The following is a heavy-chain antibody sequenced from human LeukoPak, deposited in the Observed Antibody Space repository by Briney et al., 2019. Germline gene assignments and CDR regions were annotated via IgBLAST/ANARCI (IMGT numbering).Heavy chain of an antibody. J-gene: IGHJ4*02. CDR2: ISESGATT. V-gene: IGHV3-11*01. CDR1: GFTFSDYY. CDR3: AREAWLVPIQ. D-gene: IGHD6-19*01. Sequence: GGSLRLSCAASGFTFSDYYMSWIRQAPGKGLKWVSYISESGATTYHADSVKGRFTISRDNTKSSLYLQMNSLRAEDTAVYYCAREAWLVPIQWGQGTLVTVSS.